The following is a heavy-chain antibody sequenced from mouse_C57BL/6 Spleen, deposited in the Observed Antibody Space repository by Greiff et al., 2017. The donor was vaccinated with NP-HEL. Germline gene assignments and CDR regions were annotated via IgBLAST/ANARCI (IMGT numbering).Heavy chain of an antibody. J-gene: IGHJ2*01. Sequence: VQLKQSGPELVKPGASVKISCKASGYSFTGYYMNWVKQSPEKSLEWIGEINPSTGGTTYNQKFKAKATLTVDKSSSTAYMQLKSLTSEDSAVYYCARRYGYDDYFDYWGQGTTLTVSS. D-gene: IGHD2-2*01. V-gene: IGHV1-42*01. CDR1: GYSFTGYY. CDR2: INPSTGGT. CDR3: ARRYGYDDYFDY.